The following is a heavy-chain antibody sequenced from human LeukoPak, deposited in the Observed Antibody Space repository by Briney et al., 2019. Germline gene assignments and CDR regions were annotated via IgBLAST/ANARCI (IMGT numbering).Heavy chain of an antibody. J-gene: IGHJ4*02. CDR2: INHSGST. D-gene: IGHD3-9*01. V-gene: IGHV4-34*01. CDR3: ARRGLTGYLR. CDR1: GGSFSGYY. Sequence: SETLSLTCAVYGGSFSGYYWSWIRQPPGKGLEWIGEINHSGSTNYNLSLKSRVTISVDTSKNQFSLKLSSVTAADTAVYYCARRGLTGYLRWGQGTLVTVSS.